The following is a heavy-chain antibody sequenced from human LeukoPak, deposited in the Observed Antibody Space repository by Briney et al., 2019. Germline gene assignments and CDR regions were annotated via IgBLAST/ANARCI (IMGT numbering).Heavy chain of an antibody. D-gene: IGHD3-3*01. CDR2: IYTSGST. Sequence: SETLSLTCTVSGGSISSYYWSWIRQPAGKGLEWIGRIYTSGSTYYNPSLKSRVTISVDTSKNQFSLKLSSVTAADTAVYYCASDSVEWPFSPPPDYWGQGTLVTVSS. J-gene: IGHJ4*02. CDR3: ASDSVEWPFSPPPDY. CDR1: GGSISSYY. V-gene: IGHV4-4*07.